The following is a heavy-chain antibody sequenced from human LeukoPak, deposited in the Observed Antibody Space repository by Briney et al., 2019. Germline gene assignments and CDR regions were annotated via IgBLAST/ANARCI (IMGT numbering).Heavy chain of an antibody. CDR1: GFTFSSYW. Sequence: GRSLRLSCAASGFTFSSYWMSWVRQAPGRGLEWVANIKQDESEKYYVDSVKGRFTISKDNAKNSLYLQMNSLRAEDTAVYYCARIHSGTCYMGFDYWGQGTLVTVSS. V-gene: IGHV3-7*01. D-gene: IGHD1-26*01. CDR3: ARIHSGTCYMGFDY. J-gene: IGHJ4*02. CDR2: IKQDESEK.